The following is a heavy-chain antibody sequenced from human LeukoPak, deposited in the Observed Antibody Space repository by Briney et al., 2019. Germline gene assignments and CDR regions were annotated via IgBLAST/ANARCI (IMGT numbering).Heavy chain of an antibody. CDR1: GGSFSDYY. Sequence: SETLSLTCAVYGGSFSDYYWTWIRQPPGKGLEWIGEINHSGSTNYNPSLKSRVTISVDTSKKQFFLRLSPVTAADTAVYYCASGPLTSPYFDYWGQGTLVTVSS. D-gene: IGHD2-21*02. CDR3: ASGPLTSPYFDY. V-gene: IGHV4-34*01. J-gene: IGHJ4*02. CDR2: INHSGST.